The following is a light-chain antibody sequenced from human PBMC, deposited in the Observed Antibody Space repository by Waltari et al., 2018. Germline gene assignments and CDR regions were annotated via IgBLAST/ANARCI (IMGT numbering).Light chain of an antibody. V-gene: IGLV3-9*01. CDR1: NIVSKK. J-gene: IGLJ2*01. CDR3: QVWDSNTAV. CDR2: RDS. Sequence: SYELTQPLSVSVALGQTARMTCGGNNIVSKKVLWYQPKPAPAPVLVIYRDSNRPSGIPERFSGSNSGNTATLTISRAQAGDEADFYCQVWDSNTAVFGGGTKLTVL.